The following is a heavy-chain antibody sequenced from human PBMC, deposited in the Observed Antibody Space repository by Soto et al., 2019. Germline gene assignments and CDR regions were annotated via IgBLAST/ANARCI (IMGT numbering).Heavy chain of an antibody. CDR1: GGSISSYY. D-gene: IGHD4-17*01. V-gene: IGHV4-59*12. Sequence: ASETLSLTCTVSGGSISSYYWSWIRQPPGKGLEWIGYIYYSGSTNYNPSLKSRVTISVDTSKNQFSLKLSSVTAADTAVYYCARRMYNGDFQYLNYYYHYYMDVWGKGTTVTVSS. CDR2: IYYSGST. CDR3: ARRMYNGDFQYLNYYYHYYMDV. J-gene: IGHJ6*03.